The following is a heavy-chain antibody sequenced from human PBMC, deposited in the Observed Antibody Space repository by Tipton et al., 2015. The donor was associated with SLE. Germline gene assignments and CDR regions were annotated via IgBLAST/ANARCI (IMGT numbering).Heavy chain of an antibody. CDR2: VYYDGTT. Sequence: TLSLTCSVSGDSISTGNYYWGWIRRPPGKGLEWLGTVYYDGTTHYNPSVKSRVAISMDTSKNQFSLKLTSVTAADTAVYYCARGMLTWRGAIVGVDVWGQGTTVNVSS. J-gene: IGHJ6*02. CDR1: GDSISTGNYY. CDR3: ARGMLTWRGAIVGVDV. V-gene: IGHV4-39*01. D-gene: IGHD2-8*01.